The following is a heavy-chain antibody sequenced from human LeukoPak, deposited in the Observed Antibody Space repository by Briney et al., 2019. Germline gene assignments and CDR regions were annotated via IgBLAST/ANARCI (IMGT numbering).Heavy chain of an antibody. CDR1: GYTFTRYG. Sequence: ASVKVSYKASGYTFTRYGISWVRQAAGQGLEWMGWISAYNGNTNYAQKLQGRVTMTTDTSTSPAYMELRSLRSDDTAVYYCATDRSSQQLILEFVDYRGQGRLVTVSS. CDR2: ISAYNGNT. D-gene: IGHD6-6*01. J-gene: IGHJ4*02. CDR3: ATDRSSQQLILEFVDY. V-gene: IGHV1-18*01.